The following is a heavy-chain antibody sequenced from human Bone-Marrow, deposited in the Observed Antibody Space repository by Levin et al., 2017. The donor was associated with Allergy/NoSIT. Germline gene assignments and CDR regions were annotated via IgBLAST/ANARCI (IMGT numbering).Heavy chain of an antibody. V-gene: IGHV3-30*18. CDR2: ISYDGSNK. CDR1: GFTFSSYG. Sequence: GGSLRLSCAASGFTFSSYGMHWVRQAPGKGLEWVAVISYDGSNKYYADSVKGRFTISRDNSKNTLYLQMNSLRAEDTAVYYCAKGYCSGGSCYSGINAFDIWGQGTMVTVSS. CDR3: AKGYCSGGSCYSGINAFDI. D-gene: IGHD2-15*01. J-gene: IGHJ3*02.